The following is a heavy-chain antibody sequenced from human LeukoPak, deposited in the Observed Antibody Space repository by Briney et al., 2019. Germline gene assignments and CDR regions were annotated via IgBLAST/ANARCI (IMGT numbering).Heavy chain of an antibody. CDR3: AKVGGSGYSYYFDY. D-gene: IGHD3-22*01. CDR2: ISGSGSST. V-gene: IGHV3-23*01. Sequence: GGSLRLSCAASGFTFSSYAMSWVRQAPGKGLEWVSAISGSGSSTYNADSVKGRFTISRDTSKNTLYLQMNSLRAEDTAVYYCAKVGGSGYSYYFDYWGQGTLVTVSS. J-gene: IGHJ4*02. CDR1: GFTFSSYA.